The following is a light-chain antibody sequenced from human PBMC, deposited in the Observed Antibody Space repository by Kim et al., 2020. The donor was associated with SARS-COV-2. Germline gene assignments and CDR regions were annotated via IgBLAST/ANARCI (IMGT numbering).Light chain of an antibody. V-gene: IGKV3-15*01. Sequence: LSVSPGERATLSCRASQGVSNNLAWYQQKLGQAPRLLVYGASTRATGIPARFSGSGFGTDFTLTISSLQSEDFAVYYCQQYNSWYTFGQGTKLEI. CDR2: GAS. J-gene: IGKJ2*01. CDR1: QGVSNN. CDR3: QQYNSWYT.